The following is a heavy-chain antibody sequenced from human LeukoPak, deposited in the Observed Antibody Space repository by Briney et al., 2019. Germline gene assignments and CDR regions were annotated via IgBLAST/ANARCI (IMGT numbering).Heavy chain of an antibody. CDR2: ISYDGSNK. Sequence: GGSLRLSCAASGSTFSNYGMHWVRQAPGKGLEWVAVISYDGSNKYYADSVKGRFTISRDNSKNTLYLQMNSLRAEDTAVYYCARDSAPAAGPYYYYMDVWGKGTTVTVSS. CDR1: GSTFSNYG. CDR3: ARDSAPAAGPYYYYMDV. V-gene: IGHV3-30*19. J-gene: IGHJ6*03. D-gene: IGHD6-13*01.